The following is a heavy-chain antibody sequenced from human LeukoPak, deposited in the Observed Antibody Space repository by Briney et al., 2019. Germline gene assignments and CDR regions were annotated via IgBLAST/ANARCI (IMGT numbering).Heavy chain of an antibody. CDR2: ISRDSGTI. CDR3: AAKTGGSSNFDY. CDR1: GFIFNDYA. J-gene: IGHJ4*02. D-gene: IGHD6-13*01. V-gene: IGHV3-9*03. Sequence: PGRSLRLSCAASGFIFNDYAMHWVRQAPGKGLEWVSGISRDSGTIVYADSVKGRFTISRDNARNSLYLQMNSLRVEDMAFYYRAAKTGGSSNFDYWGQGTLVTVSS.